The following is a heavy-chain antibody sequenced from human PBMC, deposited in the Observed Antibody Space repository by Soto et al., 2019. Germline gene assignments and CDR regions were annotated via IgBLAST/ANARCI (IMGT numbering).Heavy chain of an antibody. J-gene: IGHJ4*02. D-gene: IGHD6-13*01. CDR3: AKAVGRGIAAAGTDY. CDR2: ISWNSGSI. CDR1: GFTLDDYA. Sequence: EVQLGESGGGLVQPGRSLRLSCAASGFTLDDYAMHWVRQAPGKGLERVSGISWNSGSIGYSDSVKGRFTISRGNAKNPLYLQMNSLRAEDTALYYCAKAVGRGIAAAGTDYWGQGTLVTVSS. V-gene: IGHV3-9*01.